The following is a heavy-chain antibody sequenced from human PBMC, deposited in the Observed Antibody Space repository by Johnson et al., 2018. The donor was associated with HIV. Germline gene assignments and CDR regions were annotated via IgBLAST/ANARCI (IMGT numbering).Heavy chain of an antibody. Sequence: MQLVESGGGLVQPGGSLRLSCAASGFTFSSYAMHWVRQAPGKGLEYVSAISSNGGSTYYANSVKGRFTISRENAKNSLYLQMNSLRAGDTTVYYCARQTTVVSGDAFDIWGQGTMVTVSS. D-gene: IGHD4-23*01. CDR3: ARQTTVVSGDAFDI. CDR1: GFTFSSYA. V-gene: IGHV3-64*01. CDR2: ISSNGGST. J-gene: IGHJ3*02.